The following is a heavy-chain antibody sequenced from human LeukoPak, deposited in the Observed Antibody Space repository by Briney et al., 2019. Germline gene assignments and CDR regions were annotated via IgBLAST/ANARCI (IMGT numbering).Heavy chain of an antibody. D-gene: IGHD2-2*01. J-gene: IGHJ6*02. CDR1: GYSFTGHY. CDR3: ARDHCTSINCYEYKYYGMDV. CDR2: INPDSGGT. V-gene: IGHV1-2*02. Sequence: GASVKVSCKASGYSFTGHYLQWARQAPGQGLEWMGWINPDSGGTNSAQKFQGRVTMTRDTSISTAYMELSSLRSDDTAVYYCARDHCTSINCYEYKYYGMDVWGQGTTVTVSS.